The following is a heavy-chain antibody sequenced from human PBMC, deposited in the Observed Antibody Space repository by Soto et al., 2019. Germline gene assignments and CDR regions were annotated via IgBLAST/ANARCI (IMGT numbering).Heavy chain of an antibody. CDR1: GFIFSRYG. V-gene: IGHV3-30*18. CDR2: ISYDGRNK. J-gene: IGHJ6*02. Sequence: GGSLRLSCSASGFIFSRYGMHWVRQAPGKGLEGVAVISYDGRNKYYTSSVKGRFTISRDNSKNTLFLQMSSLRTEDTAVYFCAKTDRKLPLWFTIGDVWGQGTTVTAP. CDR3: AKTDRKLPLWFTIGDV. D-gene: IGHD3-10*01.